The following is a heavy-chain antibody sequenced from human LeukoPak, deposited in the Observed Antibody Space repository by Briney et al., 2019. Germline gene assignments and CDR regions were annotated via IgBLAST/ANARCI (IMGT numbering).Heavy chain of an antibody. J-gene: IGHJ4*02. V-gene: IGHV3-23*01. D-gene: IGHD6-13*01. CDR3: AKGPKQLLVGSRGYYFDY. Sequence: GGSLRLSCAASGFTFSSYAMSWVRQAPGKGLEWVSGISGSGDRRNYADSVKGRFTISRDISKNTLYLQMNSLRAEDTAVYYCAKGPKQLLVGSRGYYFDYWGQGTLVTVSS. CDR2: ISGSGDRR. CDR1: GFTFSSYA.